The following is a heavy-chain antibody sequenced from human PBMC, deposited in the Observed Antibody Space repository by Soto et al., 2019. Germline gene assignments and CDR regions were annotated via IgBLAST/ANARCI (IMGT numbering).Heavy chain of an antibody. CDR1: GFPFSYYW. CDR2: VNQDGSEK. CDR3: AREYSGFETPRENDY. J-gene: IGHJ4*02. Sequence: EVQLVESGGGLVQPGGSLRLSCAASGFPFSYYWMSWVRQAPGKGLEWVANVNQDGSEKYYVDSVKGRFTISRDNAKNSLYLQMNSLRVEDTAVYYCAREYSGFETPRENDYWGQGTLVTVSS. V-gene: IGHV3-7*05. D-gene: IGHD5-12*01.